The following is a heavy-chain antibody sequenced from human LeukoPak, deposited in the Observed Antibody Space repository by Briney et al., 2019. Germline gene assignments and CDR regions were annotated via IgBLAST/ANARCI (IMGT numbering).Heavy chain of an antibody. Sequence: SETLSLTCTVSGGSISSYYWSWIRQPPGKGLEWMGYIYYSGSTNYNPSLKSRVTISVDTSKNQLSLKLSSVTAADTAVYYCARLQYYDILTGYQNWFDPWGQGTLVTVSS. D-gene: IGHD3-9*01. V-gene: IGHV4-59*01. CDR1: GGSISSYY. CDR3: ARLQYYDILTGYQNWFDP. CDR2: IYYSGST. J-gene: IGHJ5*02.